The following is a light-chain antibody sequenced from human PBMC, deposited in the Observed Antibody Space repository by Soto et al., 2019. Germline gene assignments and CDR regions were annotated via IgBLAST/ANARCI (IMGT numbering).Light chain of an antibody. J-gene: IGKJ1*01. V-gene: IGKV3-15*01. CDR2: GAS. CDR3: QQYKSYWT. Sequence: IVLPQYPATLSVSPGERVTLSCRASQSVDINLAWYQQKPGQAPRLLIYGASTRATDMSGTFSGRGSGTEFTLTISNVRPDDFATYYCQQYKSYWTFGQGTKVDNK. CDR1: QSVDIN.